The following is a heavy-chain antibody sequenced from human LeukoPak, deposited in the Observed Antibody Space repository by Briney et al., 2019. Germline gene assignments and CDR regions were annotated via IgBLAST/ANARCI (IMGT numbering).Heavy chain of an antibody. CDR2: ISYDGSNK. V-gene: IGHV3-30*04. D-gene: IGHD5-24*01. Sequence: GRSLRLSCAASGFTFSDYSIHWGRQAPGRGLEWVAVISYDGSNKYYADSVKGRFTISRDNSKNTLYLQMNSLRAEDSAVYYCAKRDGYNSDAFDIWGQGTMVTVSS. CDR1: GFTFSDYS. CDR3: AKRDGYNSDAFDI. J-gene: IGHJ3*02.